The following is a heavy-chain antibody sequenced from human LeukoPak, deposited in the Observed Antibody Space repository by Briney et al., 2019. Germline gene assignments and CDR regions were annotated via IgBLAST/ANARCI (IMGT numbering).Heavy chain of an antibody. Sequence: SQTLSLTCTVSGGSISSGDYYWSWIRQPPGKGLEWIGYIYYSGSTYYNPSLKSRVTISVDTSKNQFSLKLSSVTAADTAVYYCARGFYGSGISPNWFDPWGQGTLVTVSS. D-gene: IGHD3-10*01. V-gene: IGHV4-30-4*08. J-gene: IGHJ5*02. CDR2: IYYSGST. CDR1: GGSISSGDYY. CDR3: ARGFYGSGISPNWFDP.